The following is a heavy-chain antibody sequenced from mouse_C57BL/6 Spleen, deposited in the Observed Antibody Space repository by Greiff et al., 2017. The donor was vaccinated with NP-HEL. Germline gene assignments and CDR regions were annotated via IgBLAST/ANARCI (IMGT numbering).Heavy chain of an antibody. Sequence: VQLQQSGAELARPGASVKLSCKASGYTFTSYGISWVKQRTGQGLEWIGEIYPRSGNTYYNEKFKGKATLTADKSSSTAYMELRSLTSEDSAVYFCASRYDYDEGDYWGQGTTLTVSS. V-gene: IGHV1-81*01. CDR2: IYPRSGNT. CDR1: GYTFTSYG. CDR3: ASRYDYDEGDY. J-gene: IGHJ2*01. D-gene: IGHD2-4*01.